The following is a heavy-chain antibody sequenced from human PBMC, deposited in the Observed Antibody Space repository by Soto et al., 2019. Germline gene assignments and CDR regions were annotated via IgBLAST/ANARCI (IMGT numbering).Heavy chain of an antibody. D-gene: IGHD6-13*01. CDR3: ARPPLSSSWREYFQH. CDR1: GGSISSSSYY. J-gene: IGHJ1*01. CDR2: IYYSGST. V-gene: IGHV4-39*01. Sequence: QLQLQESGPGLVKPSETLSLTCTVSGGSISSSSYYWGWIRQPPGKGLEWIGSIYYSGSTYYNPSLKSRVTISVDTSKNQFSLKLSSVTAADTAVYYCARPPLSSSWREYFQHWGQGTLVTVSS.